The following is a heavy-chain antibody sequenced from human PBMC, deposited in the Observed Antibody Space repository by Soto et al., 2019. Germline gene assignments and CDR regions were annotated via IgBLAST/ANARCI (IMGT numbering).Heavy chain of an antibody. CDR3: ATSREFILDWFEP. Sequence: KASETRSLTCTVSGGSISSYYWSWIRQPPGKGLEWIGYIYYSVSTNYNTSLKSRVTISVDTSKNQFSLKLSSVTAADTAVYYCATSREFILDWFEPWGQGNLVTVSS. D-gene: IGHD6-6*01. V-gene: IGHV4-59*01. J-gene: IGHJ5*02. CDR2: IYYSVST. CDR1: GGSISSYY.